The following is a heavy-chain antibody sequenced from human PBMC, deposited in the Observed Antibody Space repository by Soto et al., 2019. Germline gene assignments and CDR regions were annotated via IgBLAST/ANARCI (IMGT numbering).Heavy chain of an antibody. D-gene: IGHD6-13*01. CDR1: GYTCTIYD. CDR2: MNPNSGNT. Sequence: QVQLVQSGAEVKKPGASVKVSCKASGYTCTIYDINWVRQATGQGLEWMGWMNPNSGNTGYAQKFQGRVTMTRNTSISTADMELSSLRSEDTAVYYCAREHSSSWRFDYWGQGPLVTVSS. J-gene: IGHJ4*02. V-gene: IGHV1-8*01. CDR3: AREHSSSWRFDY.